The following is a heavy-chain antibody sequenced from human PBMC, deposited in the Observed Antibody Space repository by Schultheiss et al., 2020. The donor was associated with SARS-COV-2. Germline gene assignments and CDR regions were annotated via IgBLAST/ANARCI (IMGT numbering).Heavy chain of an antibody. V-gene: IGHV4-31*01. J-gene: IGHJ5*02. D-gene: IGHD4-17*01. CDR1: GGSISSGGYY. CDR3: ARVYYGDYFNWFDP. CDR2: IYYSGST. Sequence: SQTLSLTCTVSGGSISSGGYYWSWIRQHPGKGLEWIGYIYYSGSTYYNPSLKSLVTISVDTSKNQFSLKLSSVTAADTAVYYCARVYYGDYFNWFDPWGQGTLVTVSS.